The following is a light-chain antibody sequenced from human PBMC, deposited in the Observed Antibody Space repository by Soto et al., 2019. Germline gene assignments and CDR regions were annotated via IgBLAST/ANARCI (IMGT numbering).Light chain of an antibody. J-gene: IGLJ1*01. CDR3: CSFTSSNTHV. CDR1: SSDFGNYNL. CDR2: EVN. Sequence: QSVLTQPASVSESPGQSITISCTGTSSDFGNYNLVSWYQQHPGEVPKLILFEVNKRPSGVSGRFSGSKSGNTGSLTISGLQAEDEADYYCCSFTSSNTHVFGTGTKVTVL. V-gene: IGLV2-23*02.